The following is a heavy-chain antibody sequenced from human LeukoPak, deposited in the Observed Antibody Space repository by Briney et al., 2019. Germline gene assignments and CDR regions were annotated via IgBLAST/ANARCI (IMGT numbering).Heavy chain of an antibody. CDR1: GGSISSYY. V-gene: IGHV4-59*01. CDR3: ARDGSESYHHEAFDI. Sequence: SETLSLTCTVSGGSISSYYWSWIRQPPGKGLEWIGYIYYSGSTNYNPSLKSRVTISVDTSKNQFSLKLSSVTAADTAVYYCARDGSESYHHEAFDIWGQGTVVTVSS. J-gene: IGHJ3*02. D-gene: IGHD3-10*01. CDR2: IYYSGST.